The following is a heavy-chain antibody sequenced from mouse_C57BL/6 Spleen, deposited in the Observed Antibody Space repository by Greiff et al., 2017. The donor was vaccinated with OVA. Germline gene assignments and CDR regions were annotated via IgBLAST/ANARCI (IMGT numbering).Heavy chain of an antibody. CDR2: IWRGGST. CDR3: DKNSDSNYLYNYEMDD. D-gene: IGHD2-5*01. Sequence: QVQLKQSGPGLVQPSQSLSITCTVSGFSLTSYGVHWVRQSPGKGLEWLGVIWRGGSTDYNAAFMSRLSITKDTSTRQVFFKMNSLQADDTAIYYCDKNSDSNYLYNYEMDDWGQGTSVTVSS. CDR1: GFSLTSYG. V-gene: IGHV2-5*01. J-gene: IGHJ4*01.